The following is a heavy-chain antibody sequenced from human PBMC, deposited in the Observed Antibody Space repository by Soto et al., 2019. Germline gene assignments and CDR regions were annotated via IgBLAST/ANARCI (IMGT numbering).Heavy chain of an antibody. CDR2: IYGDDDK. Sequence: QITLKESGPTRVKPTQTLTLTCTFSGFSLSSRPVGVGWIRQPPGKPPERLALIYGDDDKRFSPSLKSRLTITKDTSRNLVVLTMTNVDPLDTATYYCAHRAKLDGNWNGGYFDFWDQGALVTVSS. J-gene: IGHJ4*02. CDR1: GFSLSSRPVG. D-gene: IGHD1-1*01. CDR3: AHRAKLDGNWNGGYFDF. V-gene: IGHV2-5*02.